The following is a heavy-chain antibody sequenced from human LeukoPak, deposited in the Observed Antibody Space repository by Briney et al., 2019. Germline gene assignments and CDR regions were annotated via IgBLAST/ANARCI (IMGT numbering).Heavy chain of an antibody. V-gene: IGHV3-53*01. Sequence: GGSLRLSCAASGFSVSTNYMIWVRQAPGMGLECVSVISNHGTTYYADSVKGRFSISRDNSKNTLYLQMNSLRAEDTALYYCAKGGGGSYSEGLDYWGQGTLVTVSS. J-gene: IGHJ4*02. D-gene: IGHD1-26*01. CDR3: AKGGGGSYSEGLDY. CDR2: ISNHGTT. CDR1: GFSVSTNY.